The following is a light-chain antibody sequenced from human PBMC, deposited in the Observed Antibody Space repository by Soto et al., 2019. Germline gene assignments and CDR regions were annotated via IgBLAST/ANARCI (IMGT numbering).Light chain of an antibody. CDR3: SSYTSSSTRV. V-gene: IGLV2-14*03. CDR2: GVS. Sequence: QSALAQPPSVPGSPGQSITISCPGTTGDVGGYNYASWYQQHPGKPPKLMIYGVSNRPSGVSNRFSGSKSGNTASLTISGLQAEDEADYYCSSYTSSSTRVFGTGTKLTVL. J-gene: IGLJ1*01. CDR1: TGDVGGYNY.